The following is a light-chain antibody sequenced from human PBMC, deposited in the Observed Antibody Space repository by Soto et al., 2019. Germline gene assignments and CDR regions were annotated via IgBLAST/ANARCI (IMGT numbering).Light chain of an antibody. J-gene: IGKJ1*01. Sequence: EIVMTQSPGTLSVSPGERATLSCRVSQSVGSNLAWYQQKPGQAPRLLIYGASTRATGIPVRFTGSGSGTEFTLTISSLQSEDYAVYYCHQYNNWPPWTFGQGTKVDIK. CDR1: QSVGSN. CDR3: HQYNNWPPWT. V-gene: IGKV3-15*01. CDR2: GAS.